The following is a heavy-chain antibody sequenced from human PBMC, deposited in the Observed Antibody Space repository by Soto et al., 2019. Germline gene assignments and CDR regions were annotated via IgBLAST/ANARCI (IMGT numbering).Heavy chain of an antibody. Sequence: GGSLRLSCAVSGFTFDDNAMHWVRQAPEKGLEWVSGINWKSDIGYADSVKGRFTISRDNAENSLYLQMNSLRAEDTALYYCAISQDRGGRTTFIYWGQGTQVTVPQ. D-gene: IGHD3-16*01. CDR2: INWKSDI. CDR1: GFTFDDNA. J-gene: IGHJ4*02. V-gene: IGHV3-9*01. CDR3: AISQDRGGRTTFIY.